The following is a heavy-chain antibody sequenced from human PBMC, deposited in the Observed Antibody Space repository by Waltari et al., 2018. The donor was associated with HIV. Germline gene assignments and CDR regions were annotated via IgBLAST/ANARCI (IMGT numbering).Heavy chain of an antibody. Sequence: QVQLQESGPGLVKPSQTLSLTCTVSGGSISSGSYYWSWIQQPAGKGLEWIGRIYTSGSTNYNPSLKSRVTISVDTSKNQFSLKLSSVTAADTAVYYCARYYYDSSGYRLFDYWGQGTLVTVSS. CDR3: ARYYYDSSGYRLFDY. V-gene: IGHV4-61*02. CDR1: GGSISSGSYY. CDR2: IYTSGST. D-gene: IGHD3-22*01. J-gene: IGHJ4*02.